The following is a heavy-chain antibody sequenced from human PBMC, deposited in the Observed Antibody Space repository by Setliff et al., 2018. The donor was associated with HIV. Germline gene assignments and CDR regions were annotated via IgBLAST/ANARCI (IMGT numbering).Heavy chain of an antibody. Sequence: KPSETLSLTCAVSVGSISSTNWWTWVRQPPGKGLEWIGEIYHSGTTKYNPSLESRVIISIDKSKKHFSLRLSAVTAADTAVYYCAASVADYGKGGGMGYWGQGTLVTVS. V-gene: IGHV4-4*02. CDR1: VGSISSTNW. CDR3: AASVADYGKGGGMGY. D-gene: IGHD3-10*01. CDR2: IYHSGTT. J-gene: IGHJ4*02.